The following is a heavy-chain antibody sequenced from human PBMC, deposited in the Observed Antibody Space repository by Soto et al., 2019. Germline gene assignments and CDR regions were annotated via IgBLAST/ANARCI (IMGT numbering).Heavy chain of an antibody. CDR2: ISGSGDST. Sequence: XGSLRLSCAASGFTFTSYAMNWVRQAPGKGLEWVSAISGSGDSTYYVDSVKGRFTISRDNSNNTLYLQMNSLRAEDTAVYYCAKVLPGELLPTCFDHWGQGTLVTVSS. V-gene: IGHV3-23*01. J-gene: IGHJ5*02. CDR3: AKVLPGELLPTCFDH. CDR1: GFTFTSYA. D-gene: IGHD1-26*01.